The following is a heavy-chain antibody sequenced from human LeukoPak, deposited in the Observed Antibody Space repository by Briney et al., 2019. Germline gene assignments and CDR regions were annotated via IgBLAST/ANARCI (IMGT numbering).Heavy chain of an antibody. J-gene: IGHJ5*02. CDR2: INPNSGGT. CDR1: GYTFTGYY. Sequence: ASVKVSCKASGYTFTGYYIHWVRQAPGQGLEWMGWINPNSGGTNYAQKFQGRVTMTRDTSISTAYMELSRLRSDDTAVYYCAREGYYDILTGYYAYYWFDPWGQGTLVTVSS. V-gene: IGHV1-2*02. D-gene: IGHD3-9*01. CDR3: AREGYYDILTGYYAYYWFDP.